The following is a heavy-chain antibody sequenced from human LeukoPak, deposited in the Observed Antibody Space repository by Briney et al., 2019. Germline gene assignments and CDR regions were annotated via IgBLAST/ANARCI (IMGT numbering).Heavy chain of an antibody. CDR3: ARYGYEDPGY. Sequence: SQALSLTCTVSGGSISSGGYYWSWIRQHPGKGLEWIGYIYYSGSTYYNPSLKSRVTISVDTSKNQFSLKLSSVTAADTAVYYCARYGYEDPGYWGQGTLVTVSS. CDR1: GGSISSGGYY. J-gene: IGHJ4*02. CDR2: IYYSGST. D-gene: IGHD5-18*01. V-gene: IGHV4-31*03.